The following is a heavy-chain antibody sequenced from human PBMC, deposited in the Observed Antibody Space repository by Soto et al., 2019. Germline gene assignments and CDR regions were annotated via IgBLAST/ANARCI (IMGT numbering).Heavy chain of an antibody. J-gene: IGHJ6*04. V-gene: IGHV1-69*01. CDR2: VIPIFGTP. D-gene: IGHD3-10*01. Sequence: VQLVQSGAEVKRPGASVKVSCKASGGTFSKYAVSWVRQVPGQGPEWMGGVIPIFGTPYYAPKFQGRVTIIAHESTTTAHMEWSSLTSDDTAVYYCARGGDKYSSARGYYGMDVWGTGTKVTISS. CDR1: GGTFSKYA. CDR3: ARGGDKYSSARGYYGMDV.